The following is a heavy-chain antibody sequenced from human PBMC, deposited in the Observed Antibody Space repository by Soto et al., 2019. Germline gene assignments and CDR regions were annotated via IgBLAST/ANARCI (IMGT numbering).Heavy chain of an antibody. CDR1: GGSMSSHY. J-gene: IGHJ4*02. CDR2: ISYSGST. Sequence: SETLSLTCTVSGGSMSSHYWTWLRQPPGKGLEWIGYISYSGSTYYNPSLKSRVTISADTSRNQFSLKLSSVIAADTAVYYCARADPDASGVYWGQGTLFTVS. D-gene: IGHD2-8*01. CDR3: ARADPDASGVY. V-gene: IGHV4-59*11.